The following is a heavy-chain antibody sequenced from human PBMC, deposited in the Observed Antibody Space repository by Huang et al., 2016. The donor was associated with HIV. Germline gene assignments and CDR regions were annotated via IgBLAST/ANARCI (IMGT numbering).Heavy chain of an antibody. J-gene: IGHJ4*02. Sequence: QVQLVQSGAEVKKPGSSVKVSCKASGGTFSNYAISWVRQAPGQGLEWMGGFSPIFGTANYAQKVQGRVTITADESTSTAYMELSSLRSEDTAVYYCARGPTAMVLDYFDYWGQGTLVTVSS. CDR1: GGTFSNYA. V-gene: IGHV1-69*13. CDR3: ARGPTAMVLDYFDY. D-gene: IGHD5-18*01. CDR2: FSPIFGTA.